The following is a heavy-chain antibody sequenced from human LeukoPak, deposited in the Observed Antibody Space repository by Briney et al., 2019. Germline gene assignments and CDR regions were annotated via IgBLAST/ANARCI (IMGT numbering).Heavy chain of an antibody. D-gene: IGHD3-9*01. Sequence: GGSLRLSCAASGFTFSSYAMHWVRQAPGKGLEWVAVISYDGSNKYYADSVKGRFTISRDNSKNTLYLQMNSLRAEDTAVYYCAKEVRYKDYYYYMDVWGKGTTVTVSS. CDR3: AKEVRYKDYYYYMDV. V-gene: IGHV3-30-3*01. CDR1: GFTFSSYA. CDR2: ISYDGSNK. J-gene: IGHJ6*03.